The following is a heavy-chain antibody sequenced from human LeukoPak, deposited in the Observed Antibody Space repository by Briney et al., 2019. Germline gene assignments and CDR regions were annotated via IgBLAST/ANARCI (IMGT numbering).Heavy chain of an antibody. D-gene: IGHD2-15*01. V-gene: IGHV4-59*12. J-gene: IGHJ1*01. Sequence: SETLSLTCTVSGGSISSYYWSWIRQPPGKGLEWIGYIYHSGSTYYNPSLKSRVTISVDRSKNQFSLKLSSVTAADTAVYYCARMLGYCSGGSCYPEYFQHWGQGTLVTVSS. CDR3: ARMLGYCSGGSCYPEYFQH. CDR2: IYHSGST. CDR1: GGSISSYY.